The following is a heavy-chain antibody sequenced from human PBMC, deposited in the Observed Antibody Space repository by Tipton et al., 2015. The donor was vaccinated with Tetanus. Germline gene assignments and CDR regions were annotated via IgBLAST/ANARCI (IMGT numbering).Heavy chain of an antibody. CDR1: GGSISSYF. CDR2: IYYSEST. D-gene: IGHD4-23*01. Sequence: TLSLTCSVPGGSISSYFWSWIRQSPGQGLEWIGLIYYSESTSYNPSLKSRVTISVDTSKNQLSLKLTSVTAADTAVYYCASMTPVDWYFDLWGRGTLVTVSS. CDR3: ASMTPVDWYFDL. J-gene: IGHJ2*01. V-gene: IGHV4-59*01.